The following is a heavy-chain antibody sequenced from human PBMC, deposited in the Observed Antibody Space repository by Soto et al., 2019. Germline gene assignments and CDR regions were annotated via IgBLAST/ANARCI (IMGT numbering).Heavy chain of an antibody. D-gene: IGHD6-13*01. V-gene: IGHV1-69*13. CDR2: IIPIFGTA. CDR3: ARARTGPPYSSSFYNWFDP. J-gene: IGHJ5*02. CDR1: GGTFSSYA. Sequence: SVKVSCKASGGTFSSYAISWVRQAPGQGLEWMGGIIPIFGTANYARKFQGRVTITADESTSTAYMELSSLRSEDTAVYYCARARTGPPYSSSFYNWFDPWGQRTLVTVSS.